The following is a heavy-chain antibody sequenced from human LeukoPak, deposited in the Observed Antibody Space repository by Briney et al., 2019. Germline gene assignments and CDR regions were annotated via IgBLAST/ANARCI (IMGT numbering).Heavy chain of an antibody. J-gene: IGHJ4*02. D-gene: IGHD1-26*01. CDR1: GYTFTSYG. Sequence: ASVKVSCRASGYTFTSYGISWVRQAPGQGLEWMGWISVYNGNTHYAQNLQDRVTMTTDTSTSTAYMELRSLRSDDTAVYYCARDLNIVGATHTPCDYWGQGTLVTVSS. V-gene: IGHV1-18*01. CDR3: ARDLNIVGATHTPCDY. CDR2: ISVYNGNT.